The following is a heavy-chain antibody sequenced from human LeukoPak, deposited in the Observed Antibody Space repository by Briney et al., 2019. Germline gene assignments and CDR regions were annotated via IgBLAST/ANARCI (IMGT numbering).Heavy chain of an antibody. V-gene: IGHV3-23*01. CDR3: ASLSISPGGYYGMDV. D-gene: IGHD4-23*01. CDR1: VFTFSSYV. J-gene: IGHJ6*02. CDR2: ISGSGGST. Sequence: GESPRLPCAASVFTFSSYVMNWVRQAPGMGLEWVSGISGSGGSTYYADSVKGRFTISRDNSNNTLYLQMNSLRAEETAVYYCASLSISPGGYYGMDVWGQGTTVTVSS.